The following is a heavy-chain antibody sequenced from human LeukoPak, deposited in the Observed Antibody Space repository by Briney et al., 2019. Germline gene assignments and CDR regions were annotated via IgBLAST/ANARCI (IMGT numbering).Heavy chain of an antibody. Sequence: GGSLRLSCAASGFTFSSYSMNWVRQAPGKGLEWVSSISSSSSFIFYADSLKGRFTISRDNAKNSLYLQMNSLRAEDTAVYYCARGQKRGELNDAFDIWGQGTMVTASS. D-gene: IGHD3-10*01. J-gene: IGHJ3*02. CDR2: ISSSSSFI. V-gene: IGHV3-21*01. CDR3: ARGQKRGELNDAFDI. CDR1: GFTFSSYS.